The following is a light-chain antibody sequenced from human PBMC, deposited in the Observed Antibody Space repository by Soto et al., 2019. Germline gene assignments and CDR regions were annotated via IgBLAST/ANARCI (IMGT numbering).Light chain of an antibody. CDR3: AAWDATLSGYV. CDR2: KNN. CDR1: SSNIGTDD. J-gene: IGLJ1*01. Sequence: QSVLTQPPSASGTPGQRVTISCSGSSSNIGTDDVFWYLQFPGTAPKLLIYKNNQRPSGVSDRFSGSKFGTSASLAISGLRSEDEADYYCAAWDATLSGYVFGTGTKVTVL. V-gene: IGLV1-47*01.